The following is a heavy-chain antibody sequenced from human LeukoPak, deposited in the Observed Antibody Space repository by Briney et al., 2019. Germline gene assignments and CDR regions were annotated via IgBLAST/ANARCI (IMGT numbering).Heavy chain of an antibody. D-gene: IGHD6-13*01. CDR3: ASSKAAAGWYYFDY. J-gene: IGHJ4*02. Sequence: PSQTLSLTCTVSGGSISSGGYYWSWIRQHPGKGLEWIGYIYYSGSTYYNPSLKSRVTISVDTSKNQFSLKLSSVTAADTAVYYCASSKAAAGWYYFDYWGQGTLVTVSS. CDR1: GGSISSGGYY. CDR2: IYYSGST. V-gene: IGHV4-31*03.